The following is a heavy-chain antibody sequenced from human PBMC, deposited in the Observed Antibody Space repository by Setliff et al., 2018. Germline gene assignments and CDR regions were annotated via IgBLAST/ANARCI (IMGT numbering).Heavy chain of an antibody. CDR2: ISPYSGNT. V-gene: IGHV1-18*01. Sequence: GASVKVSCKASGYTFTRYAMNWVRQAPGQGLEWLGSISPYSGNTNYPQWLQDRVTMTIDTSATTVYMELKSLRSDDTAVYYCVRSSAPQVVLAADFDFWGQGTPVTVSS. J-gene: IGHJ4*02. D-gene: IGHD6-19*01. CDR3: VRSSAPQVVLAADFDF. CDR1: GYTFTRYA.